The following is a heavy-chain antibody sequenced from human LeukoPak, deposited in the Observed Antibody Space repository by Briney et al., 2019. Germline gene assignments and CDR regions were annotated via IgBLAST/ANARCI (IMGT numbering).Heavy chain of an antibody. CDR3: ARERITMVRGVIIMYYFDY. Sequence: GGSLRLSCAASGFTVSSNYMSWVRQAPGKGLEWVSVIYSGGSTYYADSVKGRFTISRDNSKNTLYLQMNSLRAEDTAVYYCARERITMVRGVIIMYYFDYWGQGTLVTVSS. V-gene: IGHV3-53*01. D-gene: IGHD3-10*01. CDR1: GFTVSSNY. J-gene: IGHJ4*02. CDR2: IYSGGST.